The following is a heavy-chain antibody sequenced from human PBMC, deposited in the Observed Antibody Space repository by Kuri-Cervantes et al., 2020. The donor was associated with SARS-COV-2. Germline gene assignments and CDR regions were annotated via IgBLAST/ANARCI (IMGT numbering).Heavy chain of an antibody. D-gene: IGHD7-27*01. CDR1: GFTFSDYY. CDR2: IGPSGTTK. CDR3: ARDLRLGKSLDY. Sequence: GGSLRLSCAASGFTFSDYYMSWIRQAPGKGLEWVSNIGPSGTTKYYADSVKGRFTISRDNAKNSLYLQMSSLRAEDTAVYHCARDLRLGKSLDYWGQGTLVTVSS. J-gene: IGHJ4*02. V-gene: IGHV3-11*04.